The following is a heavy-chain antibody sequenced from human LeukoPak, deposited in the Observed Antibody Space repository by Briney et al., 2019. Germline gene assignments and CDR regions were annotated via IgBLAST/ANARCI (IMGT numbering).Heavy chain of an antibody. V-gene: IGHV3-49*04. D-gene: IGHD3-22*01. Sequence: AGGSLRLSCTASGFTFGDYAMSWVRQAPGKGLEWVGFIRSKAYGGTTEYAASAKGRFTISRDDSKSIAYLQMNSLKTEDTAVYYCTRESRYYYDSSGYFNSREGTDYWGQGTLVTVSS. J-gene: IGHJ4*02. CDR3: TRESRYYYDSSGYFNSREGTDY. CDR2: IRSKAYGGTT. CDR1: GFTFGDYA.